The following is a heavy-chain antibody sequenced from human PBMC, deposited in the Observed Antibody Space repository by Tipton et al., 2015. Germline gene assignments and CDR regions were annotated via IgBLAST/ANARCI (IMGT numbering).Heavy chain of an antibody. V-gene: IGHV3-30*01. D-gene: IGHD4-23*01. CDR1: GFTFITYA. J-gene: IGHJ2*01. Sequence: RSLRLSCTPSGFTFITYAMHWVRQAPGKGLEWVAVISFDDNNQYYADSVKGRFTISRDSSKNTLYLQMNSLRAEDTAVYYCARALFYGGNTDWYFDLWGRGTLVTVSS. CDR3: ARALFYGGNTDWYFDL. CDR2: ISFDDNNQ.